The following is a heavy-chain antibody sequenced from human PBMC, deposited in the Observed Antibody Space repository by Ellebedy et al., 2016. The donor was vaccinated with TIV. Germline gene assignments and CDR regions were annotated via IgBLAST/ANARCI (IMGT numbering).Heavy chain of an antibody. CDR2: IYSGGST. D-gene: IGHD6-13*01. Sequence: GGSLRLXXAASGFTVSSNYMSWVRQAPGKGLEWVSVIYSGGSTYYADSVKGRFTISRDNSKNTLYLQMNSLRAEDTAVYYCAKDWTYSSSWYDYWGQGTLVTVSS. V-gene: IGHV3-53*05. CDR1: GFTVSSNY. J-gene: IGHJ4*02. CDR3: AKDWTYSSSWYDY.